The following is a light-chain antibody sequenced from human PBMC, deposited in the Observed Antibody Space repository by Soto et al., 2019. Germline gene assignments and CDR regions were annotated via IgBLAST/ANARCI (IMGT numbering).Light chain of an antibody. J-gene: IGLJ2*01. V-gene: IGLV1-51*01. CDR3: ATWDGSLPGEV. CDR1: SSNIGNNY. Sequence: QSVLTQSPSVSAAPGQKVTISCSGSSSNIGNNYGSWYQQLPGTAPKLLIYDNNKRPSGIPDRFSGSKSGTSGTLDINGLQTGDEADYYCATWDGSLPGEVFGGGTKLTVL. CDR2: DNN.